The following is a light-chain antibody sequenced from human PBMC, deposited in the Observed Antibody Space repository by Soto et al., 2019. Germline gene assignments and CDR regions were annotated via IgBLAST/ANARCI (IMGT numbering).Light chain of an antibody. V-gene: IGKV3-20*01. CDR2: GAS. CDR1: QSVSNNY. CDR3: QQYNNWPPIT. Sequence: ELVLPPSPGTLSLSPGERAPLSVRARQSVSNNYLAWYQQKPGQAPRLLIYGASNRATGIPDRFSGSGSGTAFTLTISSLQSEDFAVYYCQQYNNWPPITVGGGTKVDIK. J-gene: IGKJ4*01.